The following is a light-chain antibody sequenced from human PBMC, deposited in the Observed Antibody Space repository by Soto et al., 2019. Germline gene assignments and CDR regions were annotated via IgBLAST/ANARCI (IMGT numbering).Light chain of an antibody. CDR3: QQRSGWPPSLT. J-gene: IGKJ4*01. CDR1: QSVSSY. Sequence: EVVLTQSPATLSLSPGETATLSCMASQSVSSYLAWYQQKPGQAPRLLIYDASKTATGIPARFSGSGSGTDFTRTISSLEPEDFAVYYCQQRSGWPPSLTFGGGTKVEIK. V-gene: IGKV3-11*01. CDR2: DAS.